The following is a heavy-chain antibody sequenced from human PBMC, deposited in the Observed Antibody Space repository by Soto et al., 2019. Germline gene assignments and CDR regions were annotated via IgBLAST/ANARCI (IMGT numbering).Heavy chain of an antibody. D-gene: IGHD4-4*01. V-gene: IGHV1-18*01. Sequence: QGQLVQSGPEVKKPGASVKVSSKASGYTFSSYGVHWVRQAPGQGLEWMGWITTYNSKDAQSLQGRVSMTTDTSASTVYMELRSLRSDDTAVYFCARGRVIDPFDIWGQGTMVTVSS. CDR2: ITTYNS. CDR1: GYTFSSYG. J-gene: IGHJ3*02. CDR3: ARGRVIDPFDI.